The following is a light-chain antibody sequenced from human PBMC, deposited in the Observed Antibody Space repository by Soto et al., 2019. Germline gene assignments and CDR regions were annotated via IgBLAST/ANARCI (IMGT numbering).Light chain of an antibody. CDR2: GAS. Sequence: EILMTQSPATLSVSPGERATVSCRASQSVSSNLAWYQQKPGQAPRLLIYGASTRATGIPARFSGSGSGTEFTLTISSLQSEDFAVYYCQQYFNWPPYTFGQGTKVDIK. CDR3: QQYFNWPPYT. CDR1: QSVSSN. J-gene: IGKJ2*01. V-gene: IGKV3-15*01.